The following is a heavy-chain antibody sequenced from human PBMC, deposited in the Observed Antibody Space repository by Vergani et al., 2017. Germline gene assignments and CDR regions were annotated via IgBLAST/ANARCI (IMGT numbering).Heavy chain of an antibody. CDR2: IYHSGGA. D-gene: IGHD3-9*01. Sequence: QLHLQESGPGLVKPSETLSLTCTVSGGSITSSSYYWGWIRQPPGKGLEWIGNIYHSGGAYYNPSLKVRVTISVDTSKNQFSLEVTSVTAADTAIYFCARTESFSLRYFHWALWGQGTLVTVSS. V-gene: IGHV4-39*01. J-gene: IGHJ4*02. CDR1: GGSITSSSYY. CDR3: ARTESFSLRYFHWAL.